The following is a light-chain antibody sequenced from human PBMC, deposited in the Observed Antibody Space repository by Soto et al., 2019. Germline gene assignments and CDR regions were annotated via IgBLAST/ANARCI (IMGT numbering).Light chain of an antibody. Sequence: QSVLTQPPSASGTPGQRVTISCSGSSSNIGSNTVNWYQHLPGAAPRLLIYSNSQRPSGVPDRFSGSKSGTSASLAISGLRSDFEVFFFCGSWSDSLNPFFVFGSGPKGT. CDR3: GSWSDSLNPFFV. CDR2: SNS. CDR1: SSNIGSNT. V-gene: IGLV1-44*01. J-gene: IGLJ1*01.